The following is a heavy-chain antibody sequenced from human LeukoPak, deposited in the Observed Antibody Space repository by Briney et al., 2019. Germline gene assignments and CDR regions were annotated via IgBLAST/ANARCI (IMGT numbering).Heavy chain of an antibody. J-gene: IGHJ4*02. CDR3: ASSMISSCYDY. V-gene: IGHV3-9*01. Sequence: GGSLRLSCAASGFTFDDYAMHWVRQAPGKGLEWVSGISWNSGSIGYADSVKGRFTISRDNAKNSLYLQMNSLRAEDTAVYYCASSMISSCYDYWGQGTLVTVSS. CDR1: GFTFDDYA. D-gene: IGHD6-25*01. CDR2: ISWNSGSI.